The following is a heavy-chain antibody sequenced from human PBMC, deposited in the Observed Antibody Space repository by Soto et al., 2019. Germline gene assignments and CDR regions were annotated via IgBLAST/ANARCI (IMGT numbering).Heavy chain of an antibody. CDR2: IYTSGST. J-gene: IGHJ5*02. D-gene: IGHD2-15*01. Sequence: LSLTCTVSGGSISSYYWSWIRQPAGKGLEWIGRIYTSGSTNYNPSLKSRVTMSVDTSKNQFSLKLSSVTAADTAVYYCARDGEYCSGGSCYSENWFDPWGQGTLVTVSS. V-gene: IGHV4-4*07. CDR3: ARDGEYCSGGSCYSENWFDP. CDR1: GGSISSYY.